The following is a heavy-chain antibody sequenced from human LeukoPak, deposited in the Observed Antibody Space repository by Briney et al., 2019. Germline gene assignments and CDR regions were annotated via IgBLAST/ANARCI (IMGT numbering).Heavy chain of an antibody. V-gene: IGHV3-15*01. J-gene: IGHJ4*02. CDR3: TLPWGSGSYYDY. CDR1: GFTFSNAW. CDR2: IKSKTDGGTT. D-gene: IGHD3-10*01. Sequence: GGSLRLSCAASGFTFSNAWRNWGGQAPGKGLEWNGHIKSKTDGGTTDYAAPVKGRFTISRDDSKNTLFLQMNSLKTEDTAVYYCTLPWGSGSYYDYWGQGTLVTVSS.